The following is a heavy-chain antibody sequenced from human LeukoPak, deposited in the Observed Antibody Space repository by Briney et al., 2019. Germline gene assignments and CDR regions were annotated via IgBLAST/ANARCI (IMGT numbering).Heavy chain of an antibody. CDR1: AYTFTGYY. Sequence: SVKVSCKASAYTFTGYYMHWVRQAPGQGLEWVGGIIPIFGTANYAQKFQGRVTITADESASTAYMELSSLRSEDTAVYYCARVITFGGVIVPFDPWGQGTLVTVSS. CDR2: IIPIFGTA. J-gene: IGHJ5*02. CDR3: ARVITFGGVIVPFDP. D-gene: IGHD3-16*02. V-gene: IGHV1-69*13.